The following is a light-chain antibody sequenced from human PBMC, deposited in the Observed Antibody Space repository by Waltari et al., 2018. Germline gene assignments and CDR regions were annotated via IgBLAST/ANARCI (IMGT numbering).Light chain of an antibody. CDR3: QQYGTSPYT. CDR2: GAS. V-gene: IGKV3-20*01. Sequence: EIVLTQSPGTLSLSPGERATLSCRTSQSVYSSYVAWYQQKPGQAPRLLIYGASNRATGIPDRFSGSGSGTDFSLTISRLEPEDFALYYCQQYGTSPYTFGQGTKLEV. CDR1: QSVYSSY. J-gene: IGKJ2*01.